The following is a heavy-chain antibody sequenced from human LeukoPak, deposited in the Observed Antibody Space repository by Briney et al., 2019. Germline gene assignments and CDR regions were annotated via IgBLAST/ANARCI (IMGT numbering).Heavy chain of an antibody. V-gene: IGHV1-8*01. CDR2: MNPNSANA. Sequence: ASVKVSCKASGYTFGSYDINWVRQATGQGLEWMGWMNPNSANAGFAQKFQGRVTMTRDTSINTAYLELTSLTSEDTAVYYCARDGNSYAAEGWFDPWGRGTLVTVSS. D-gene: IGHD5-18*01. J-gene: IGHJ5*02. CDR1: GYTFGSYD. CDR3: ARDGNSYAAEGWFDP.